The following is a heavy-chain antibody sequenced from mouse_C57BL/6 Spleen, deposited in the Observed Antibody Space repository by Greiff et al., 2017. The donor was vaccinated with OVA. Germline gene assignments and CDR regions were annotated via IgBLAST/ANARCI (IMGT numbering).Heavy chain of an antibody. J-gene: IGHJ2*01. V-gene: IGHV1-69*01. CDR3: ARRDGYYGGYFDY. CDR1: GYTFTSYW. CDR2: IDPSDSYT. Sequence: QVQLQQPGAELVMPGASVKLSCKASGYTFTSYWMHWVKQRPGQGLEWIGEIDPSDSYTNYNQKFKGKSTLTVDKSSSTAYMQLSSLTSEDSAVYYCARRDGYYGGYFDYWGQGTTLTVSS. D-gene: IGHD2-3*01.